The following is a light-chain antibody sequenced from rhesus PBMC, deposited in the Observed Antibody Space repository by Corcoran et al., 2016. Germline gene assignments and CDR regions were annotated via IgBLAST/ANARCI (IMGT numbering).Light chain of an antibody. CDR3: LHYSSSPWT. V-gene: IGKV1-22*01. J-gene: IGKJ1*01. CDR2: KAY. Sequence: DIQMTQSPSSLSASVGDTVTITCRASQSISSWLAWYQQKPGKAPKLLFYKAYMLHSGVPSGYSGSGSGKDFTLTISSLQPDDFATYYCLHYSSSPWTFGQGTKVEIK. CDR1: QSISSW.